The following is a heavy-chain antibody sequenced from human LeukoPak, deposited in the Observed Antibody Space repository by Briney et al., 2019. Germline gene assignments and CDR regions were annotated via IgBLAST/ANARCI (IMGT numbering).Heavy chain of an antibody. CDR3: ATWLGLGYFDY. Sequence: SETLSLTCTVSGGSISSYYWSWIRQLPGKGLEWIGYIYYSGSTNYNPSLKSRVTISVDTSKNQFSLKLSSVTAADTAVYYCATWLGLGYFDYWGQGTLVTVSS. CDR1: GGSISSYY. D-gene: IGHD6-19*01. J-gene: IGHJ4*02. V-gene: IGHV4-59*01. CDR2: IYYSGST.